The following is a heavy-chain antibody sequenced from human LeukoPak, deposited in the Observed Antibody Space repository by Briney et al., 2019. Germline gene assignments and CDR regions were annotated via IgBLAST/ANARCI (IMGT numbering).Heavy chain of an antibody. CDR3: ASCITPCEGGYYYGMDV. CDR2: IIPILGIA. J-gene: IGHJ6*02. V-gene: IGHV1-69*04. D-gene: IGHD3-10*01. Sequence: ASVKVSCKASGGTFSGCAIGWVRQAPGQGLEWMGRIIPILGIANYAQKFQGRVTITADKSTSTAYTELSSLRSEDTAVYYCASCITPCEGGYYYGMDVWGQGTTVTVSS. CDR1: GGTFSGCA.